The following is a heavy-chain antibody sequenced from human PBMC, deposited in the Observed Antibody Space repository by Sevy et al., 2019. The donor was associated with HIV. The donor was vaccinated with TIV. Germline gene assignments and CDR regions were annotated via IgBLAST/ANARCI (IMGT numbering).Heavy chain of an antibody. CDR3: ARDRPYYYGSGSYYIDYYYYGMDV. V-gene: IGHV1-18*01. J-gene: IGHJ6*02. CDR1: GYTFTSYG. Sequence: ASVKVSCKASGYTFTSYGISWVRQAPGQGLEWMGWISAYNGNTNYAQKLQGRVTMTTDTSTSTAYMERRSLRSDDTAVYYCARDRPYYYGSGSYYIDYYYYGMDVWGQGTTVTVSS. D-gene: IGHD3-10*01. CDR2: ISAYNGNT.